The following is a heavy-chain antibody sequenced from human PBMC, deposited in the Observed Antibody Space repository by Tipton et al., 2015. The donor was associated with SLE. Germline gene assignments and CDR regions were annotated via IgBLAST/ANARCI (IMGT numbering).Heavy chain of an antibody. CDR1: GDSINSGIYS. CDR3: ASLNVVATIANF. D-gene: IGHD5-12*01. CDR2: IYSSGSA. J-gene: IGHJ4*02. Sequence: TLSLTCTVSGDSINSGIYSWVWIRQPPGKGLEWIGNIYSSGSAYYNPSLKSRVTISLHTSKNQFSLKLSSVTAADTAVYYCASLNVVATIANFWGQGTLVTVSS. V-gene: IGHV4-39*07.